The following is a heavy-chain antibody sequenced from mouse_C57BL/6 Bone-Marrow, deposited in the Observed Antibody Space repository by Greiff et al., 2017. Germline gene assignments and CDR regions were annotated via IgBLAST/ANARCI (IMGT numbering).Heavy chain of an antibody. V-gene: IGHV5-4*01. J-gene: IGHJ2*01. CDR1: GFTFSSYA. CDR3: ARDHYGPLVFDY. D-gene: IGHD1-1*01. Sequence: EVMLVESGGGLVKPGGSLKLSCAASGFTFSSYAMSWVRQTPEKRLEWVATISDGGSYTYYPDNVKGRFTISRDNAKNNLYLQMRHLKSEDTAMYYCARDHYGPLVFDYGGQGTTLTVSS. CDR2: ISDGGSYT.